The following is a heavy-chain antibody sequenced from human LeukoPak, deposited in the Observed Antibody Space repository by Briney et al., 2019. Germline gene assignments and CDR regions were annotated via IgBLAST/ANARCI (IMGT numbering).Heavy chain of an antibody. J-gene: IGHJ3*02. CDR1: GCTFSSYR. V-gene: IGHV3-21*01. D-gene: IGHD7-27*01. CDR2: ISSSRSYI. CDR3: ARKNWDDAFDI. Sequence: GGSLRLSCAASGCTFSSYRMNWVREAPGKGLEWVSYISSSRSYIYYADSVKGRFTISRDNSKNSLYLQMNSLRAEDTAVYYCARKNWDDAFDIWGQGTMVTVSS.